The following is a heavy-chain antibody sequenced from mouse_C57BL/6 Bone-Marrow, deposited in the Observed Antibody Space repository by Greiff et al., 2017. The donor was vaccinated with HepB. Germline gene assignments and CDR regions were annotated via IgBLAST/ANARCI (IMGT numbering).Heavy chain of an antibody. CDR1: GFTFSSYG. Sequence: EVKVVESGGDLVKPGGSLKLSCAASGFTFSSYGMSWVRQTPDKRLEWVATISSGGSYTYYPDSVKGRFTISRDNAKNTLYLQMSSLKSEDTAMYYCARHYYYGSSYPYFDYWGQGTTLTVSS. V-gene: IGHV5-6*01. CDR2: ISSGGSYT. CDR3: ARHYYYGSSYPYFDY. J-gene: IGHJ2*01. D-gene: IGHD1-1*01.